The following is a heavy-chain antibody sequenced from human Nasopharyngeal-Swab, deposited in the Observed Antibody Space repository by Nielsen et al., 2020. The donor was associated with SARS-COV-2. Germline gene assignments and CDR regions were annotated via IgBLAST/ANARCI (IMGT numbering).Heavy chain of an antibody. Sequence: SETLSLTCTVSGGSISSSSYYWSWIRQPPGKGLEWIGYIYYSGSTNYNPSLKSRVTISVDTSKNQFSLKLSSVTAADTAVYYCARDWDGYYYYGMDVWGQGTTVTVSS. CDR2: IYYSGST. J-gene: IGHJ6*02. CDR1: GGSISSSSYY. CDR3: ARDWDGYYYYGMDV. D-gene: IGHD1-26*01. V-gene: IGHV4-61*01.